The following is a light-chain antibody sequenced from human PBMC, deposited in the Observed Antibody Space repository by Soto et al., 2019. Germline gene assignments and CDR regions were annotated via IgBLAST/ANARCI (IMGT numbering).Light chain of an antibody. V-gene: IGKV3-20*01. Sequence: EIVLTQSPDSLSLSPGERATLSCRASQNVDNNYFAWYHQRPGLAPRLLIYGASIRATGIPDRFSGSGSGTDFTLIISRLEPEDFAVYYCQQCAYSPRTFGQGTKVEVK. CDR2: GAS. CDR3: QQCAYSPRT. CDR1: QNVDNNY. J-gene: IGKJ1*01.